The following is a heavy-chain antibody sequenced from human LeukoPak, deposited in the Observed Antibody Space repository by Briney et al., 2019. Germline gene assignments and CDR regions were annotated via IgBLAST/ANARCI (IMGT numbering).Heavy chain of an antibody. V-gene: IGHV3-30*02. J-gene: IGHJ4*02. Sequence: GGSLRLSCAASGFTFSASGMHWVRQAPGKGLEWVTFIRYDGSDKYYADSVKGRFTISRDNSNNTLYVQMNSLRVEDTAVYYCATWARGRYPLGYLDYSGQGTLVTVSS. CDR1: GFTFSASG. D-gene: IGHD3-16*02. CDR3: ATWARGRYPLGYLDY. CDR2: IRYDGSDK.